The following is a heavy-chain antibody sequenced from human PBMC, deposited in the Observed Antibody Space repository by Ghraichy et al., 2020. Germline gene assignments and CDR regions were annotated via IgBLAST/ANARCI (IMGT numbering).Heavy chain of an antibody. CDR1: GFSLSTSGVG. Sequence: SGPTLVKPTQTLTMTCTFSGFSLSTSGVGVDWIRQPPGKALEWLALIYWNDEKRYSPSLKSRLTITKDTSKNQVVLTMTNMDPVDTATYFCAHIRGGGNSPLLDFWGQGTLVTVSS. CDR2: IYWNDEK. D-gene: IGHD4-23*01. J-gene: IGHJ4*02. CDR3: AHIRGGGNSPLLDF. V-gene: IGHV2-5*01.